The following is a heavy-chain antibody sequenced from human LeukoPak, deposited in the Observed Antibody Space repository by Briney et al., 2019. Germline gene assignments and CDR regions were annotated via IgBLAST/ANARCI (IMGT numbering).Heavy chain of an antibody. CDR2: IREDGSEK. CDR1: GFTFSSYG. J-gene: IGHJ4*02. CDR3: ARDLWLGQRGLFYFEY. V-gene: IGHV3-7*01. Sequence: GGSLRLSCAASGFTFSSYGMSWVRQAPGKGPEWVANIREDGSEKFYANSVKGRFTISRDNAKNSLYLQMNSLTVDDTAVYYCARDLWLGQRGLFYFEYWGQGAPVTVAS. D-gene: IGHD3-22*01.